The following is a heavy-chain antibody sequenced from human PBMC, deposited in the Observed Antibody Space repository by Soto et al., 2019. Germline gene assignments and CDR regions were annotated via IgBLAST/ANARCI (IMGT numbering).Heavy chain of an antibody. J-gene: IGHJ5*01. D-gene: IGHD3-16*01. CDR2: INNNGVIT. Sequence: PGGSLRLSCAASGFTFSNYDMHWVRQAPGKGLEYVSAINNNGVITYYANSVKGRFTISRDNSRNTPYLQVGSLRADDTALYYCARWLSLTGLDSWGQGT. CDR1: GFTFSNYD. V-gene: IGHV3-64*01. CDR3: ARWLSLTGLDS.